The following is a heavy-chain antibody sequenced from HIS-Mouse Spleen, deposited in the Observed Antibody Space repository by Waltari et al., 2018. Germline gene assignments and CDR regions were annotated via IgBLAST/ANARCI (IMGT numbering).Heavy chain of an antibody. J-gene: IGHJ4*02. V-gene: IGHV4-34*01. CDR1: GGSFRGYY. CDR3: ARMGPASGSYGDY. D-gene: IGHD1-26*01. Sequence: QVQLQQWGAGLLKPSEPLSLPCAVYGGSFRGYYWRWLRQPPGKGLEWIGEINHSGSTNYNPSLKSRVTISVDTSKNQFSLKLSSVTAADTAVYYCARMGPASGSYGDYWGQGTLVTVSS. CDR2: INHSGST.